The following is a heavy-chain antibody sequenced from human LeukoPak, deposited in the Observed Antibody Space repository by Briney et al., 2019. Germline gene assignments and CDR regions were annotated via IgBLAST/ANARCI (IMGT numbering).Heavy chain of an antibody. Sequence: GGSLRLSCAASGFTFDDYAMHWVRQAPGKGLKWVSGISWNSGSIGYADSVKGRFTISRDNAKNSLYLQMNSLRAEDTALYYCAKTTTIDDAFDIWGQGTMVTVSS. CDR1: GFTFDDYA. V-gene: IGHV3-9*01. J-gene: IGHJ3*02. D-gene: IGHD1-14*01. CDR3: AKTTTIDDAFDI. CDR2: ISWNSGSI.